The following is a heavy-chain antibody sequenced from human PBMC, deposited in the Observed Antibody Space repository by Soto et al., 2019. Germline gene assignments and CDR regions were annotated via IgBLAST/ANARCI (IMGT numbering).Heavy chain of an antibody. D-gene: IGHD2-2*01. CDR3: ARSRCSSTSCYVYYYYGMDV. J-gene: IGHJ6*02. CDR2: ISSSSSYI. V-gene: IGHV3-21*01. Sequence: VGSLRLSCAASGFTFSSYSMNWVRQAPGKGLEWVSSISSSSSYIYYADSVKGRFTISRDNAKNSLYLQMNSLRAEDTAVYYCARSRCSSTSCYVYYYYGMDVWGQGTTVTVS. CDR1: GFTFSSYS.